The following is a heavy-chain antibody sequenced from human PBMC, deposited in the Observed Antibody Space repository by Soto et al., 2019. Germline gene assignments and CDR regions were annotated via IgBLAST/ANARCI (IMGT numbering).Heavy chain of an antibody. D-gene: IGHD6-19*01. Sequence: SETLTLTCPFSSNAISSGSYYWTSIRQHPGKGLEWIGNIYYSGSTYYNPSLKSRITISVDTSKNQFSLKLSSVTAADTAVYYCARGIEGWYQGRYYDGMDVWGQGTTVT. J-gene: IGHJ6*02. V-gene: IGHV4-31*03. CDR2: IYYSGST. CDR1: SNAISSGSYY. CDR3: ARGIEGWYQGRYYDGMDV.